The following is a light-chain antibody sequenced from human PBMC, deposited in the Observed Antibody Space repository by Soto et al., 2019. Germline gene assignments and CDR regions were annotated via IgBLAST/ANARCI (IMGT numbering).Light chain of an antibody. Sequence: EIVLTQSPATLSLSPGERATLSCRASQSVSSYLAWYQQKPGQAPRLLIYDASNRATGIPARFRGSGPGTDFTLTTGSLEPEDFAVYYCQQRSNWSITFGQGTRLEIK. CDR2: DAS. CDR3: QQRSNWSIT. J-gene: IGKJ5*01. V-gene: IGKV3D-11*02. CDR1: QSVSSY.